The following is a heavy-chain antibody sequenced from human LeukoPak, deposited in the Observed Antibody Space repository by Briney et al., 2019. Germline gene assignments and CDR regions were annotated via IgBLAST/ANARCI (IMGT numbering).Heavy chain of an antibody. J-gene: IGHJ4*02. CDR3: ATGFMTAPYYFDY. D-gene: IGHD3-16*01. Sequence: LTGGSLRLSCAASGFTFSSYSMNWVRQAPGKGLEWVSYISSSSSTIYYADSVKGRFTISRDSAKSSLYLQMNSLRAEDTAVYYCATGFMTAPYYFDYWGQGTLVTVSS. V-gene: IGHV3-48*01. CDR1: GFTFSSYS. CDR2: ISSSSSTI.